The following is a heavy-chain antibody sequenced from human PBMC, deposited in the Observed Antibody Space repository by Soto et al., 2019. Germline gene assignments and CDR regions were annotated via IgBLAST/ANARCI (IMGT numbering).Heavy chain of an antibody. V-gene: IGHV4-39*01. CDR2: VSFSGSK. CDR3: ARGSTWQGRDWFDP. Sequence: QLLLQESGPGLVKPSETLSLTCTVSGDSVSNSGYYWGWIRQSPGTRLEWIGSVSFSGSKYYNPSLRSLVTFSVDTSKTLISLKLRSVTAADTACYYCARGSTWQGRDWFDPWGQGTLVTVSS. J-gene: IGHJ5*02. CDR1: GDSVSNSGYY. D-gene: IGHD6-13*01.